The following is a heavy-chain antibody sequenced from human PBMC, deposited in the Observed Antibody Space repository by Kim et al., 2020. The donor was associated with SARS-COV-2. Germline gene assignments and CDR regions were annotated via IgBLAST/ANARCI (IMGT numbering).Heavy chain of an antibody. V-gene: IGHV3-23*01. CDR2: FRGSGGST. D-gene: IGHD3-16*01. J-gene: IGHJ4*02. CDR3: AKDLGAVTGTFDY. CDR1: GFTFISYA. Sequence: GGSLRLSCAASGFTFISYAMRWVRQAPGKGLEWVSAFRGSGGSTNYADSVKVRFTISRDNSKNTLYLQMNSLRARDTAVYYCAKDLGAVTGTFDYCGQGTQVTLSS.